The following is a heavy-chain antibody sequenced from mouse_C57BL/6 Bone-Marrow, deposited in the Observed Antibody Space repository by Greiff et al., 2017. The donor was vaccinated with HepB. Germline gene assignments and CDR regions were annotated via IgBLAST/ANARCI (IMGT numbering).Heavy chain of an antibody. CDR3: SHYYGYPYAMDY. J-gene: IGHJ4*01. D-gene: IGHD2-2*01. CDR1: GYSFTGYY. CDR2: INPSTGGT. Sequence: VQLQQSGPELVKPGASVKISCKASGYSFTGYYMNWVKQSPEKSLEWIGEINPSTGGTTYNQKFKAKATLTVDKSSSTAYMQLKSLTSEDSAVYYCSHYYGYPYAMDYWGQGTSVTVSS. V-gene: IGHV1-42*01.